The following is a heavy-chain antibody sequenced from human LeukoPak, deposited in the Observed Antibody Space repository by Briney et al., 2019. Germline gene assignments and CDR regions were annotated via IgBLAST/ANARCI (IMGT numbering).Heavy chain of an antibody. CDR2: INHSGGT. CDR1: CVSFSCYY. J-gene: IGHJ3*02. V-gene: IGHV4-34*01. CDR3: ARGPFPASYAFDI. Sequence: SETLSLTCAVYCVSFSCYYWSGIRQPPGKGLEWVGEINHSGGTNSNPSLKSRVTISVDTSKNQFSLKLSSVTAADTAVYYCARGPFPASYAFDIWGQGTMVTVSS.